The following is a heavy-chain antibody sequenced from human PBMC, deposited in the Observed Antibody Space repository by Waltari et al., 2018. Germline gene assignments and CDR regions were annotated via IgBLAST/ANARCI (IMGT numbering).Heavy chain of an antibody. CDR2: INHSGST. D-gene: IGHD7-27*01. CDR1: GGSFSGSY. J-gene: IGHJ4*02. V-gene: IGHV4-34*01. CDR3: ARAPLRGPLTGEDY. Sequence: QVQLQQWGAGLLKPSETLSLTCAVYGGSFSGSYWSWIRQPPGKGLEWIGEINHSGSTNYNPSLKSRVTISVDTSKNQFSLKLSSVTAADTAVYYCARAPLRGPLTGEDYWGQGTLVTVSS.